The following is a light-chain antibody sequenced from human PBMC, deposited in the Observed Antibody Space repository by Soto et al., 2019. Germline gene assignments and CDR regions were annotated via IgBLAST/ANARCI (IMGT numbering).Light chain of an antibody. CDR2: GAS. CDR1: QSVSSSY. CDR3: QQYATTPIT. V-gene: IGKV3-20*01. J-gene: IGKJ5*01. Sequence: EILLTQSPGTVSLSPEERATLSCRASQSVSSSYLAWYQQKPGQAPRLLIYGASSRATGIPDRFSGSGSGTDFTLTISRLEPEDFAVYYCQQYATTPITFGQGTRLAI.